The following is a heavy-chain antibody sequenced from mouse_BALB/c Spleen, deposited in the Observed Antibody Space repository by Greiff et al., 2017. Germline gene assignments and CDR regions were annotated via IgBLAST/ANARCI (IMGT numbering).Heavy chain of an antibody. Sequence: EVQLQQSGPELVKPGASVKISCKASGYTFTDYNMHWVKQSHGKSLEWIGYIYPYNGGTGYNQKFKSKATLTVDNSSSTAYMELRSLTSEDSAVYYCARSQYGNYVYFDYWGQGTTLTVSS. J-gene: IGHJ2*01. V-gene: IGHV1S29*02. CDR2: IYPYNGGT. D-gene: IGHD2-10*02. CDR1: GYTFTDYN. CDR3: ARSQYGNYVYFDY.